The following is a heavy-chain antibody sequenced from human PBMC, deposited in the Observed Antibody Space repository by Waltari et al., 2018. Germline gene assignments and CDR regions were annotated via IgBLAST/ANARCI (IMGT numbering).Heavy chain of an antibody. J-gene: IGHJ4*01. D-gene: IGHD7-27*01. V-gene: IGHV3-15*01. CDR2: ITSKSDGATT. CDR3: TTLDAPWGG. Sequence: EVQMVESGGGSMKPGDSLRLSCVASGFRFTPAWLTWVRQAPGKGLEWVGRITSKSDGATTDYAAPLKGRFSISREDSQNMVFLQMNSLRTEDTAVYFCTTLDAPWGGWGHGTLVTVSS. CDR1: GFRFTPAW.